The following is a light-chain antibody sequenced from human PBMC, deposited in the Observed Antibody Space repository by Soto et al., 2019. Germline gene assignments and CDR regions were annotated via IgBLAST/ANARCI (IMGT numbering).Light chain of an antibody. Sequence: EIVLTQSPGTLSLSPGERATLSRRASQSISSNYLAWYHQKTGQAPRLLIHGASRRAYGIPDRFSGSGSGTDFTLTISRLESQDFAVYYCQQYGSSPLTFGGGTKVEI. J-gene: IGKJ4*01. CDR1: QSISSNY. CDR2: GAS. CDR3: QQYGSSPLT. V-gene: IGKV3-20*01.